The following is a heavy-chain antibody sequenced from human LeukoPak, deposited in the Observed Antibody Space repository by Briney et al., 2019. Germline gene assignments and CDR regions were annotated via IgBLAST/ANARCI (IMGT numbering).Heavy chain of an antibody. Sequence: GRSLRLSCAASGFTFSSYWMSWVRQAPGKGLEWVANLNQDGSEKYYVDSVKGRFTISRDNAQNSLYLQMNSLRAEDTAVYYCARPMNTGGSGSHYRPLDYWGQGTLVTVSS. CDR3: ARPMNTGGSGSHYRPLDY. J-gene: IGHJ4*02. D-gene: IGHD3-10*01. CDR2: LNQDGSEK. V-gene: IGHV3-7*01. CDR1: GFTFSSYW.